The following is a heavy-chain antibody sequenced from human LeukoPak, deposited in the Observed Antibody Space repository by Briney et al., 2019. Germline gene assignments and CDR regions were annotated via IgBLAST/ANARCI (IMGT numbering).Heavy chain of an antibody. D-gene: IGHD6-13*01. CDR1: GGSFSGYY. V-gene: IGHV4-34*01. CDR2: INHSGSA. J-gene: IGHJ4*02. Sequence: ASEALSLTCAVSGGSFSGYYWTWIRQPPGKGLEWIGEINHSGSANYNPSLMSRVTISLDTSKNHFSLNLSSVTAADTAVYYCARGSRQQLARHFDYWGQGTLVTVSS. CDR3: ARGSRQQLARHFDY.